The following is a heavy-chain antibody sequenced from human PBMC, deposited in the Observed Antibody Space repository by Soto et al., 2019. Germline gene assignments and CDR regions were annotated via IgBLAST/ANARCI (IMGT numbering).Heavy chain of an antibody. Sequence: ASVKVSCKASGYTFTSYDIIWVRQATGQGLEWMGWMNPSTGNTDSAEKFQGRLTMTRSTSISTVYMELSSLRFEDTAVYYCARVDTGETSPFDHWGQGTLVTVSS. CDR2: MNPSTGNT. V-gene: IGHV1-8*01. J-gene: IGHJ4*02. CDR3: ARVDTGETSPFDH. CDR1: GYTFTSYD. D-gene: IGHD5-18*01.